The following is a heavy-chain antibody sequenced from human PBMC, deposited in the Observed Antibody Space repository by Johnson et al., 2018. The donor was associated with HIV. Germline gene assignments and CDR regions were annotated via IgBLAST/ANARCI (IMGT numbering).Heavy chain of an antibody. CDR3: AKDGDHSGSPPEAFDI. CDR1: GFTFSSYG. Sequence: QVHLVESGGGVVQPGRSLRLSCAASGFTFSSYGMHWVRQAPGKGLEWVAVIWYDGSNQYYADSVKGRFTISRDNSKNTLYLQMNSLRAEDTAVYYCAKDGDHSGSPPEAFDIWGQGTMVTVSS. D-gene: IGHD1-26*01. J-gene: IGHJ3*02. CDR2: IWYDGSNQ. V-gene: IGHV3-33*06.